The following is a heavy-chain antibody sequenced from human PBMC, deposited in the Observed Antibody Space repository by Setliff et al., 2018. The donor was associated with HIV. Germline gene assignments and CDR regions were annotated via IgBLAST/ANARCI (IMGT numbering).Heavy chain of an antibody. Sequence: SETLSLTCTVSGGSISSNIYFWGWIRQPPGKGLEWIGSIYYSGSAYYNSSLRSRLTISVDTSKNQFSLKLKSVTAADTAVYYCASQVTGYHDFWSGYLGCFDYWGQGLLVTVSS. CDR1: GGSISSNIYF. CDR2: IYYSGSA. J-gene: IGHJ4*02. D-gene: IGHD3-3*01. CDR3: ASQVTGYHDFWSGYLGCFDY. V-gene: IGHV4-39*01.